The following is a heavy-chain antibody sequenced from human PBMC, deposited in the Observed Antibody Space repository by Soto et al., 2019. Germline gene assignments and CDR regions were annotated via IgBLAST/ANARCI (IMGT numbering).Heavy chain of an antibody. Sequence: VQLVQSGAEVKKPGSSVKVSCKASGGTFSSYAISWVRQAPGQGLEWMGGIIPIFGTANYAQKFQGRVTITADESTSTAYMELSSLRSEDTAVYYCARDGYYYDSSGYYYYFDYWGQGTLVIVSS. D-gene: IGHD3-22*01. CDR2: IIPIFGTA. CDR3: ARDGYYYDSSGYYYYFDY. V-gene: IGHV1-69*12. CDR1: GGTFSSYA. J-gene: IGHJ4*02.